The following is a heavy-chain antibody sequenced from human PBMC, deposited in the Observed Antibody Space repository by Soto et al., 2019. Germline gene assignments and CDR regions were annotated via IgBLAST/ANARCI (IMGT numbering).Heavy chain of an antibody. CDR2: ISSSGSTI. J-gene: IGHJ6*02. D-gene: IGHD4-17*01. CDR3: ASPTVTPHYGMDV. Sequence: QVQLVESGGGLVKPGGSLRLSCAASGFTFSDYYMSWIRQAPGKGLEWVSYISSSGSTIYYADSVKGRLTISRDNAKNSLSLQMHTLRAEDTAVDYCASPTVTPHYGMDVWGQGTTVTVSS. V-gene: IGHV3-11*01. CDR1: GFTFSDYY.